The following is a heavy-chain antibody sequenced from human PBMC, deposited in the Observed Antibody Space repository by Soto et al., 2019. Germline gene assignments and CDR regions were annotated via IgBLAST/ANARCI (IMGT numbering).Heavy chain of an antibody. J-gene: IGHJ4*02. Sequence: QVQLVRSGAEVKKPGASVKVSCKASGYTFTSYDINWVRQATGQGLEGMGWMNPNSGNTGYAQKFQGRVTMTRNTSISTAYMEVSSLRSEDTAVYYCARSYRRGACSGYHPLDYWGQGPVVTVSS. V-gene: IGHV1-8*01. CDR1: GYTFTSYD. D-gene: IGHD5-12*01. CDR3: ARSYRRGACSGYHPLDY. CDR2: MNPNSGNT.